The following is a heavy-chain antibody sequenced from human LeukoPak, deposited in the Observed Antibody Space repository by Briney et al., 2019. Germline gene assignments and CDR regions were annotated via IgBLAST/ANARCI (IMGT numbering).Heavy chain of an antibody. CDR3: AREKSGWSKGVWFDP. CDR2: IYYSGST. Sequence: SETLSLTCTVSGGSISSSSYYWGWIRQPPGKGLEWIGSIYYSGSTYYNPSLKSRVTMSVDTSKNQFSLKLSSVTAADTAVYYCAREKSGWSKGVWFDPWGQGTLVTVSS. V-gene: IGHV4-39*07. J-gene: IGHJ5*02. CDR1: GGSISSSSYY. D-gene: IGHD6-19*01.